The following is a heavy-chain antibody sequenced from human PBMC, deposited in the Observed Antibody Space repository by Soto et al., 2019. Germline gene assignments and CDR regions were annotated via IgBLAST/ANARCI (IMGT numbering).Heavy chain of an antibody. CDR3: ASTYYDFWSGYYYHMDV. D-gene: IGHD3-3*01. CDR1: GGSFSGYY. CDR2: INHSGST. Sequence: PSETLSLTCAVYGGSFSGYYWSWIRQPPGKGLEWIGEINHSGSTNYNPSLKSRVTISVDTSKNQFSLKLSSVTAADTAVYYCASTYYDFWSGYYYHMDVWGKGTTVTVSS. J-gene: IGHJ6*03. V-gene: IGHV4-34*01.